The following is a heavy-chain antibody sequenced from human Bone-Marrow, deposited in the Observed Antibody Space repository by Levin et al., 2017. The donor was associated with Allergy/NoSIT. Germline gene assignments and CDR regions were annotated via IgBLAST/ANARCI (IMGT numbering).Heavy chain of an antibody. V-gene: IGHV3-30*18. J-gene: IGHJ6*02. CDR2: MSYDGTNK. CDR3: AKDLVPYCSSLTCYLGGYGMDV. D-gene: IGHD2-2*01. Sequence: LSLTCAASGFAFSNYGIHWVRQAPGKGLEWVAVMSYDGTNKYYADSVKGRFSISRDNSRYTVYLQMNSLRVGDTAVYYCAKDLVPYCSSLTCYLGGYGMDVWGQGTKVTVSS. CDR1: GFAFSNYG.